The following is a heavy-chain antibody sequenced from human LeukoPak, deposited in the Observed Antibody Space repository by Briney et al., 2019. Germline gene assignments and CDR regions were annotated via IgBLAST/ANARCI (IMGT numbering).Heavy chain of an antibody. Sequence: GGPLTLSCAASGFTFSSFGMHWVRQAPGKGLEWVAVIWYDASDRYYADSVKGRFTISRDNSKNTLFLQMNSLRDDDTAVYYCARTGTSHYWGQGTLVTVSS. CDR2: IWYDASDR. CDR3: ARTGTSHY. CDR1: GFTFSSFG. J-gene: IGHJ4*02. V-gene: IGHV3-33*01. D-gene: IGHD1-7*01.